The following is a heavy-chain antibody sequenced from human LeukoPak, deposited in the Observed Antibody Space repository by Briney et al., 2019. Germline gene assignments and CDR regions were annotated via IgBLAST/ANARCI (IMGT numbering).Heavy chain of an antibody. CDR3: ARADYYDSSGYYYY. J-gene: IGHJ4*02. D-gene: IGHD3-22*01. CDR2: ISGSNGNT. V-gene: IGHV1-18*01. Sequence: ASVKVSCKASGYTFTSYGISWVRQAPGQGLEWMGWISGSNGNTNYAQKLQGRVTMTRDMSTSTVYMELSSLRSEDTAVYYCARADYYDSSGYYYYWGQGTLVTVSS. CDR1: GYTFTSYG.